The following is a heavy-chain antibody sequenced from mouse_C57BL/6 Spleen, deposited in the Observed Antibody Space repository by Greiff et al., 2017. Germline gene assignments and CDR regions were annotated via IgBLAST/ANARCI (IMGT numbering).Heavy chain of an antibody. J-gene: IGHJ4*01. D-gene: IGHD2-3*01. Sequence: QVQLKQSGAELAKPGASVKLSCKASGYTFTSYWMHWVKQRPGQGLEWIGYINPSSGYTKYNQKFKDKATLTADKSSSTAYMQLSSLTYEDSAVYYCARFGDGYYDAMDYWGQGTSVTVSS. CDR2: INPSSGYT. V-gene: IGHV1-7*01. CDR1: GYTFTSYW. CDR3: ARFGDGYYDAMDY.